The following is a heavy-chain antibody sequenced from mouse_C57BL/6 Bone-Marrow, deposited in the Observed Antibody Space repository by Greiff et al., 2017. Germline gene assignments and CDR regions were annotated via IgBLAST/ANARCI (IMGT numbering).Heavy chain of an antibody. CDR1: GYTFTDYE. Sequence: VQLVESGAELVRPGASVTLSCKASGYTFTDYEMHWVKQTPVHGLEWIGAIDPETGGTAYNQKFKGKAILTADKSSSTAYMELRSLTSEDSAVYYCTRDYGNSFAYWGQGTLVTVSA. J-gene: IGHJ3*01. D-gene: IGHD2-1*01. V-gene: IGHV1-15*01. CDR3: TRDYGNSFAY. CDR2: IDPETGGT.